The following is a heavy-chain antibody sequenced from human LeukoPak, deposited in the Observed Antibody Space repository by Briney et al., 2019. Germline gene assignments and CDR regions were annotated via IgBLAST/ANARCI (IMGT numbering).Heavy chain of an antibody. D-gene: IGHD3-22*01. CDR1: GGSVSNDNHC. J-gene: IGHJ4*02. Sequence: PSETLSLTCTVSGGSVSNDNHCWSWIRQPPGKGLEWIGSVYYTGSTYYNPSLRSRVTISVDTSKNQFSLKLSSATATDTAVYYCVDHYDSRGYVWVWGQGTLVTVSS. CDR3: VDHYDSRGYVWV. CDR2: VYYTGST. V-gene: IGHV4-39*01.